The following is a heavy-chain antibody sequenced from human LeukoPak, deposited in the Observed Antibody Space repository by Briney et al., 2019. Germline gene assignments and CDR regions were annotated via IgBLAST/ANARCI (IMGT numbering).Heavy chain of an antibody. Sequence: GESLKISCKGSGYSFTSYWIGWVRQMPGKGLEWMGIIYPGDSDTRYSPSFQGQVTISADKSISTAYLQWSSLKASDTAMYYCARLRNREWGTYYFDYWGQGTLVTVSS. CDR2: IYPGDSDT. J-gene: IGHJ4*02. D-gene: IGHD3-3*01. CDR1: GYSFTSYW. V-gene: IGHV5-51*01. CDR3: ARLRNREWGTYYFDY.